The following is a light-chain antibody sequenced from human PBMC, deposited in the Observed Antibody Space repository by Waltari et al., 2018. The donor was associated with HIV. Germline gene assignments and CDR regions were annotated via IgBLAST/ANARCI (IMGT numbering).Light chain of an antibody. Sequence: EIVLTQSPATLSVSPGEGATLSCRASQDISSDLAWYQQKPGQAPRLLISRASARATGIPARFSGSGSGTEFTLTISSLQSDDFAIHYCQQYKDWPPWTFGQGTKVEVK. CDR3: QQYKDWPPWT. J-gene: IGKJ1*01. V-gene: IGKV3-15*01. CDR2: RAS. CDR1: QDISSD.